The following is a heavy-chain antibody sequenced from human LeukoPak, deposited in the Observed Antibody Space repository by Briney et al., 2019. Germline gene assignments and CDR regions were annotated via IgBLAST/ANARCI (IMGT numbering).Heavy chain of an antibody. CDR2: IYTSGST. Sequence: SETLSLTCTVSGGSISSYYWSWIRQPAGKGLEWIGRIYTSGSTSYNPSLKSRVTMSVDTSKNQFSLKLSSVTAADTAVYYCARRMVRGVIYYGMDVWGQGTTVTVSS. CDR1: GGSISSYY. CDR3: ARRMVRGVIYYGMDV. J-gene: IGHJ6*02. V-gene: IGHV4-4*07. D-gene: IGHD3-10*01.